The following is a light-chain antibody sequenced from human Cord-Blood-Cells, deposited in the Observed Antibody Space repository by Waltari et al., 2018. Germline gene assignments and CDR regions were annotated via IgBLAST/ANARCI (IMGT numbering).Light chain of an antibody. V-gene: IGKV1-39*01. CDR3: QQSYSTPYT. Sequence: DIQMTQPPPSLSAPVGDSVTITCRASQSISSYLNWYQQKPGKAPKLLIYAASSLQSGVPSSFSGSGSGTDFTLTISSLQPEDFATYYCQQSYSTPYTFGQGTKLEIK. CDR2: AAS. CDR1: QSISSY. J-gene: IGKJ2*01.